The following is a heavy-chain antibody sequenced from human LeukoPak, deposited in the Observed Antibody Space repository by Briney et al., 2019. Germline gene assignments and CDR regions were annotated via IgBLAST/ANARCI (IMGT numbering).Heavy chain of an antibody. D-gene: IGHD1-26*01. J-gene: IGHJ4*02. V-gene: IGHV3-30-3*01. CDR3: ARDRVGATDYFDY. Sequence: GRSLRLSCAASGFTFSSRVMHWVRQAPGKGLEWVAVISSDGSSKYYADSVKGRFTISRDNSKNTLYLQMNSLRAEDTAVYYCARDRVGATDYFDYWGQGTLVTVSS. CDR2: ISSDGSSK. CDR1: GFTFSSRV.